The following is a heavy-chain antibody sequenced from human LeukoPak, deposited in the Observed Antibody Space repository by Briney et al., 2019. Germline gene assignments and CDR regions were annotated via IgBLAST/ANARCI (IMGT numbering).Heavy chain of an antibody. CDR3: AKDSDSGYDALDY. V-gene: IGHV3-23*01. J-gene: IGHJ4*02. CDR2: ISGSGGST. CDR1: GFTFSSYA. D-gene: IGHD5-12*01. Sequence: GGSLRLSCAASGFTFSSYAMSWVRQAPGKGLEWVSAISGSGGSTYYADSVKGRFTISRDNSKNTLYLQMNSQRAEDTAVYYCAKDSDSGYDALDYWGQGTLVTVSS.